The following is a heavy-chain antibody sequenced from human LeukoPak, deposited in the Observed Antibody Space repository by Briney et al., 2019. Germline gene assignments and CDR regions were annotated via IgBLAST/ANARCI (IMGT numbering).Heavy chain of an antibody. D-gene: IGHD6-19*01. CDR1: GYTFTSYG. J-gene: IGHJ4*02. V-gene: IGHV1-69*13. CDR2: IIPIFGTA. CDR3: ARDSSSGWYFDY. Sequence: SVKVSCKASGYTFTSYGISWVRQAPGQGLEWMGGIIPIFGTANYAQKFQGRVTITADESTSTAYMELSSLRSEDTAVYYCARDSSSGWYFDYWGQGTLVTVSS.